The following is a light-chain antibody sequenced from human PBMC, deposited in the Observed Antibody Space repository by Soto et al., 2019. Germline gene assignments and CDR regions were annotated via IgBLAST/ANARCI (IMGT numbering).Light chain of an antibody. Sequence: EILLTQSPATLAFSPGERATLSCRASQSVSSYLAWYQQKPGQAPRLLIYDASNRATGIPARFSGSGSGTDFTLTISSLEPEDFAVYYCQQRSNWLTFGGGTKVEIK. V-gene: IGKV3-11*01. CDR1: QSVSSY. CDR3: QQRSNWLT. CDR2: DAS. J-gene: IGKJ4*01.